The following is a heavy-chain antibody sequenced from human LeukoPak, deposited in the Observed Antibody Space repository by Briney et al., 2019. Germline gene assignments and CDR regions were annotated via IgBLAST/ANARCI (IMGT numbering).Heavy chain of an antibody. V-gene: IGHV1-2*02. Sequence: ASVKVSCKASGYTFTGYYMHWVRQAPGQGLEWMGWINPNSGGTNYAQKFQGRVTMTRDTSISTAYMELSRLRSDDTAVYYCARVLVATVRGLLFDYWGQGTLVTVSS. CDR1: GYTFTGYY. D-gene: IGHD5-12*01. CDR2: INPNSGGT. CDR3: ARVLVATVRGLLFDY. J-gene: IGHJ4*02.